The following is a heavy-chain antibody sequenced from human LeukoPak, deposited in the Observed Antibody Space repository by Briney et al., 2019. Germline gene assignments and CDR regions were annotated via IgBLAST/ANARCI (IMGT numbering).Heavy chain of an antibody. CDR1: GGSISSYY. D-gene: IGHD3-22*01. V-gene: IGHV4-59*08. CDR2: IYYSGST. Sequence: SETLSLTCTVSGGSISSYYWSWIRQPPGKGLEWIGYIYYSGSTNYSPSLKSRVTISVDTSKNQFSLKLSSVTAADTAVYYCARHVDSRPQVPFDYWGLGTLVTVSS. J-gene: IGHJ4*02. CDR3: ARHVDSRPQVPFDY.